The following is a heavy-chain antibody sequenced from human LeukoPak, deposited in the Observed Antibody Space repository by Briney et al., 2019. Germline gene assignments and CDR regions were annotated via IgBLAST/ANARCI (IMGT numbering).Heavy chain of an antibody. D-gene: IGHD3-10*01. V-gene: IGHV1-2*02. CDR1: GYTFTGYY. CDR3: ARNPRRSLKLWFGDLGYDMDV. CDR2: INPNSGGT. J-gene: IGHJ6*03. Sequence: AASVKVSCKASGYTFTGYYMHWVRQAPGQGLEWMGWINPNSGGTNYAQKFQGRVTMTRDTSISTAYMELSRLRSDDTAVYYCARNPRRSLKLWFGDLGYDMDVWGKEPSLSVSS.